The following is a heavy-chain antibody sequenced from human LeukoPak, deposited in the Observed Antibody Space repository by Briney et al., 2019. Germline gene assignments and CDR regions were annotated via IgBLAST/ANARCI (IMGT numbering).Heavy chain of an antibody. CDR3: ARSEDSGSYSVAFDI. CDR1: GGTFSSYA. D-gene: IGHD1-26*01. CDR2: IIPIFGTA. Sequence: SVKVSCKASGGTFSSYAISWVRQAPGQGLEWMGGIIPIFGTANYAQKFQGRVTITADESTSTAYMELSSLRSEDTAVYYCARSEDSGSYSVAFDIWGQGTMVTVSS. J-gene: IGHJ3*02. V-gene: IGHV1-69*13.